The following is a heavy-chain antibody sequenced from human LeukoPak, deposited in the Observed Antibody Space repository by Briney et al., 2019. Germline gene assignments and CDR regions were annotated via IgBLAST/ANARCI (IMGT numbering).Heavy chain of an antibody. CDR2: ISGSGGST. CDR1: GFTFSSYA. J-gene: IGHJ3*02. Sequence: GGSLRLSCAASGFTFSSYAMSWVRQAPGKGLEWVSAISGSGGSTYYADSVKGRFTISRDNSKNTLYLQMNSLRAEDTVVYYCAKDYADSSGWYRVFDIWGQGTMVTVSS. CDR3: AKDYADSSGWYRVFDI. V-gene: IGHV3-23*01. D-gene: IGHD6-19*01.